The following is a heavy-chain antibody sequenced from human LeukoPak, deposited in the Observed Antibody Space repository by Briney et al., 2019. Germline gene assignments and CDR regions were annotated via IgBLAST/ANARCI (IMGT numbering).Heavy chain of an antibody. V-gene: IGHV4-59*01. CDR2: LYHGGST. CDR1: RGSISSCY. J-gene: IGHJ5*02. D-gene: IGHD3-22*01. Sequence: PSETLSLTCIVSRGSISSCYWSWIRQPPGKGLEWIGYLYHGGSTNYNPSLKSRVTISGDTSKNHFSLNLSSVTAADTAIYYCARGRYYYDSSGYPYNWFDPWGQGTLVTVSS. CDR3: ARGRYYYDSSGYPYNWFDP.